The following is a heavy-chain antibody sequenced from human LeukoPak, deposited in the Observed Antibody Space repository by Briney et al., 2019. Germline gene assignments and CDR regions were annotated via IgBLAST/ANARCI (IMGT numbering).Heavy chain of an antibody. CDR3: ARGYCSGGSCYSVWDY. CDR1: GYTFTAYY. D-gene: IGHD2-15*01. V-gene: IGHV1-2*02. CDR2: TNPNSGGT. J-gene: IGHJ4*02. Sequence: GASVTVSCKASGYTFTAYYIHWLRQAPGQGLEWMGWTNPNSGGTNYAQKFQGRVTMTRDTSISTAYMELSRLRSDDTAVYYCARGYCSGGSCYSVWDYWGQGTLVTVSS.